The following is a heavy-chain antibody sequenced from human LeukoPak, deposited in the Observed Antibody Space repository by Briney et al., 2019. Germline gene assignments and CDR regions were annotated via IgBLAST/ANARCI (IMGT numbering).Heavy chain of an antibody. V-gene: IGHV1-18*04. Sequence: ASVKVSFKASGYTFTSYGTSWVRQAPGQGLEWMGWISAYNGNTNYAQKLQGRVTMTTDTSTSTAYMELRSLRSDDTAVYYCARGVATINSHYFDYWGQGTLVTVSS. J-gene: IGHJ4*02. D-gene: IGHD5-12*01. CDR3: ARGVATINSHYFDY. CDR1: GYTFTSYG. CDR2: ISAYNGNT.